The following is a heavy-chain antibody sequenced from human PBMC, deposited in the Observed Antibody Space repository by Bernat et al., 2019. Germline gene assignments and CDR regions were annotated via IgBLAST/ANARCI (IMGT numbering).Heavy chain of an antibody. D-gene: IGHD3-22*01. J-gene: IGHJ4*02. CDR3: AKEKHSNTYYYVVDFDY. CDR1: GFTFSTYA. V-gene: IGHV3-23*01. CDR2: ISSSGSTT. Sequence: EVQLLESGGDSVQPGGSLRLSCAASGFTFSTYAMSWVRQAPGKGLEWVSTISSSGSTTYYPDSVKGRFTISRDNSKNTLYPHMNSLRAEDTAEYYCAKEKHSNTYYYVVDFDYWGQGTLVTVSS.